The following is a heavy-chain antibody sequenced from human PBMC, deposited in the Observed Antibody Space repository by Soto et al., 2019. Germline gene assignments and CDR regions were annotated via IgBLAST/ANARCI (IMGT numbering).Heavy chain of an antibody. D-gene: IGHD6-19*01. CDR1: GFTFDDYA. V-gene: IGHV3-9*01. Sequence: PGGSLRLSCAASGFTFDDYAMHWVRQAPGKGLEWVSGISWNSGSIGYADSVKGRFTISRDNAKNSLYLQMNSLRAEDTALYYCAKGTSIAVAGTIDYWGQGTLVTVSS. J-gene: IGHJ4*02. CDR2: ISWNSGSI. CDR3: AKGTSIAVAGTIDY.